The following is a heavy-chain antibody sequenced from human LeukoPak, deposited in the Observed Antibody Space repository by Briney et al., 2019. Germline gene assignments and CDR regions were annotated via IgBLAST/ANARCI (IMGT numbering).Heavy chain of an antibody. Sequence: SETLSLTCAVYGGSFSGYYWSWIRQPPGKGLEWIGEINHSGSTNYNPSLKSRVTISVDTSKNQFSLKLSSVTAADTAVYYCARAHDFWSGYYNGRQGGGYYYYYMDVWGKGTTVTVSS. V-gene: IGHV4-34*01. D-gene: IGHD3-3*01. CDR2: INHSGST. J-gene: IGHJ6*03. CDR1: GGSFSGYY. CDR3: ARAHDFWSGYYNGRQGGGYYYYYMDV.